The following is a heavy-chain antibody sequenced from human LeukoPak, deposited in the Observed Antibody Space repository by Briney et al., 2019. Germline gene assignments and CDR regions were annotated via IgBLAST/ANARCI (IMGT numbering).Heavy chain of an antibody. V-gene: IGHV4-30-4*08. J-gene: IGHJ4*02. D-gene: IGHD3-3*01. Sequence: SETLSLTCTVSGGSISSGDYYWSWIRQPPGKGLEWIGYIYYSGSTYYNPSLKSRVTISVDTSKNQFSLRLSSVTAADTAVYYCARVPPYDFWSGYFDYWGQGTLVTVSS. CDR2: IYYSGST. CDR1: GGSISSGDYY. CDR3: ARVPPYDFWSGYFDY.